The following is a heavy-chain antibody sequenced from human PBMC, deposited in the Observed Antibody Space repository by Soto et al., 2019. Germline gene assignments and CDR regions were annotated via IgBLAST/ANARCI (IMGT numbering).Heavy chain of an antibody. V-gene: IGHV1-18*04. CDR3: GRVGAGGAVDV. CDR2: IGAYNGNT. D-gene: IGHD3-3*01. Sequence: QVQLVQSGAEVKKPGASVQVSCKASGYTFTSYDITWGRQAPGQGLEWMGWIGAYNGNTNYAQKLQGTVTMTTDTSTSTAYMALRSLRSDDTALYYCGRVGAGGAVDVWGKSTTVTVSS. J-gene: IGHJ6*04. CDR1: GYTFTSYD.